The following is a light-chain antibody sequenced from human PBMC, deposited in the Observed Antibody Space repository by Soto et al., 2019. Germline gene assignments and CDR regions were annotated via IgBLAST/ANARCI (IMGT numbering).Light chain of an antibody. Sequence: QSALTQPASVSGSPGQSITIPCIGTSSDIGGYNYVSWYQQHPGKAPKLLIYEVSNRPSGVSNRFSGSKSGNTASLTISGLQAEDEADYYCSSYTSSTNPYVFGTGTKLTVL. CDR2: EVS. V-gene: IGLV2-14*01. CDR1: SSDIGGYNY. J-gene: IGLJ1*01. CDR3: SSYTSSTNPYV.